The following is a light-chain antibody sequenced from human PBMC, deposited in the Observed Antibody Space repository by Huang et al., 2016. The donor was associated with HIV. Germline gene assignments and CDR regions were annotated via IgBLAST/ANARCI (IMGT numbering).Light chain of an antibody. CDR1: QSVSSSY. CDR2: CAS. J-gene: IGKJ1*01. V-gene: IGKV3-20*01. CDR3: QQYGSSPGT. Sequence: IVLTQSPGTLSLSPGQRATLSCRASQSVSSSYLAWYQQKPGQPPRLLIYCASSRATGIPDRFSGSGSGTDFTLTISRLEPADFAVYYCQQYGSSPGTFGQGTKVEIK.